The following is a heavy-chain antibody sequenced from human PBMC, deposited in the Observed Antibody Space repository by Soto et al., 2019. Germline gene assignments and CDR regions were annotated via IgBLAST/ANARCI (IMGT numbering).Heavy chain of an antibody. D-gene: IGHD2-2*01. CDR2: ISGSGGST. CDR3: AKSVEYQLLGYYYYYYYMDV. J-gene: IGHJ6*03. V-gene: IGHV3-23*01. Sequence: GGSLRLSCAASGFTFSSYAMSWVRQAPGKGLEWVSAISGSGGSTYYADSVKGRFTISRDNSKNTLYLQMNSLRAEDTAVYYCAKSVEYQLLGYYYYYYYMDVWGKGTTVTISS. CDR1: GFTFSSYA.